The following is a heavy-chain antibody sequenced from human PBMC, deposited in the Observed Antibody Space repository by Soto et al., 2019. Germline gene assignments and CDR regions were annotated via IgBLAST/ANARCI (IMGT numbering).Heavy chain of an antibody. CDR2: ITNGGGNT. Sequence: PGGSLRLSCAGSGFSFSRYAMSWIRQTPGSGLEWVADITNGGGNTYSADSVKGRFTIPRDNFKGTLYLQMNSLRAEDTAVYFCAKGSASGSPYYFDLWGQGTLVTVSS. D-gene: IGHD6-25*01. CDR3: AKGSASGSPYYFDL. V-gene: IGHV3-23*01. J-gene: IGHJ4*02. CDR1: GFSFSRYA.